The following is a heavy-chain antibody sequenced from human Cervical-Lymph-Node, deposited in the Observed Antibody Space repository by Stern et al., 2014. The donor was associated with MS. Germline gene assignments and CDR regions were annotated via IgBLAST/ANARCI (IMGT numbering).Heavy chain of an antibody. CDR1: GFTFSSYG. V-gene: IGHV3-33*01. CDR3: ARAYSGSYYEPFDY. D-gene: IGHD1-26*01. Sequence: VQLVESGGGVVQPGRSLRLSCAASGFTFSSYGMHWVRQAPGQGLEWVAVIWYDGRNKYYADSVKGRFTISRDNSKNTLYLQMNSLRAEDTAVYYCARAYSGSYYEPFDYWGQGTLVTVSS. CDR2: IWYDGRNK. J-gene: IGHJ4*02.